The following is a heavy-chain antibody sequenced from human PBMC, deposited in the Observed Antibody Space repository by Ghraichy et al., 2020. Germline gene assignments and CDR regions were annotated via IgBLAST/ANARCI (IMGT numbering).Heavy chain of an antibody. Sequence: SETLSLNCTVSGGSMSGYYWSWIRQAPGQGLYWLAYIYYRGDTQYNPSFKSRLTISVDPSKTQLSLRLSSVTTADTAIYYCARLAQAGTGHAFDIWGRGTMVTVSS. CDR2: IYYRGDT. J-gene: IGHJ3*02. CDR3: ARLAQAGTGHAFDI. CDR1: GGSMSGYY. V-gene: IGHV4-59*01. D-gene: IGHD6-19*01.